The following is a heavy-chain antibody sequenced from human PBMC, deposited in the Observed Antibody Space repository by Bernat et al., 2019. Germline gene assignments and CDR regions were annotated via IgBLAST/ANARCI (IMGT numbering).Heavy chain of an antibody. J-gene: IGHJ6*02. CDR1: GFTFSSYA. V-gene: IGHV3-23*01. D-gene: IGHD2-2*01. Sequence: EVQLLESGGGLVQPGGSLRLSCAASGFTFSSYAMSWVRQAPGKWLEWVSAISGSGGSTYYADSVKGRFTISRDNSKNTLYLQMNSLRAEDTAVYYCAYRGYCSSTSCPYYYYGMDVWGQGTTVTVSS. CDR2: ISGSGGST. CDR3: AYRGYCSSTSCPYYYYGMDV.